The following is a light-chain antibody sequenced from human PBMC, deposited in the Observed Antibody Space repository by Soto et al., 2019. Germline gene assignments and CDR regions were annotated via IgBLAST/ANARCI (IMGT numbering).Light chain of an antibody. CDR2: EVT. V-gene: IGLV2-14*01. Sequence: QSSLTQPASVSLSPGQSITISCTGSRSDIGGFNYVSWYQQHPGKAPKVLIYEVTARPSGVSNRFSGPKSGNTASLTISGLQTDDEADYFCISYTIRSSFYVFGTGTKVTVL. J-gene: IGLJ1*01. CDR3: ISYTIRSSFYV. CDR1: RSDIGGFNY.